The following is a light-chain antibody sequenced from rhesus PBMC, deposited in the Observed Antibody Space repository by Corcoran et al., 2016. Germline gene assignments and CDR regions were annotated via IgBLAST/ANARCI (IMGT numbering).Light chain of an antibody. CDR1: QSVSSS. Sequence: QVIFTQSPATLSLSPGERATLSCRASQSVSSSLAWYQQKPGQAPRLLIYGATSRATGIPDRLRGSGSWTEFTLTISSLEPEDFAVYYCQKYSSSPYSFGQGTKVEIK. J-gene: IGKJ2*01. CDR2: GAT. CDR3: QKYSSSPYS. V-gene: IGKV3-53*01.